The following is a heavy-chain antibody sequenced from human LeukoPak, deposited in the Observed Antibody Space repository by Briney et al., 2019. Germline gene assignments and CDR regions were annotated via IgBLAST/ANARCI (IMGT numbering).Heavy chain of an antibody. J-gene: IGHJ4*02. Sequence: GGSLRLSCVASGYTFSDYGMHWVRQAPGKGLDWVAVISYDGGNKHFADSVKGRFTISRDSSRNTLYLEMNSLRAEDTAVYYCAKERRSSSWYFDHWGQGTLVTVSS. V-gene: IGHV3-30*18. CDR1: GYTFSDYG. D-gene: IGHD6-13*01. CDR3: AKERRSSSWYFDH. CDR2: ISYDGGNK.